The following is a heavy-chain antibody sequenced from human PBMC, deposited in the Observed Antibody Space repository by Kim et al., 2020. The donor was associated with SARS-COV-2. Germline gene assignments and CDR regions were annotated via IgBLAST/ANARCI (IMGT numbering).Heavy chain of an antibody. CDR2: INHSGST. CDR3: ARAAPRRYFDWLGWFDP. D-gene: IGHD3-9*01. Sequence: SETLSLTCAVYGGSFSGYYWSWIRQPPGKGLEWIGEINHSGSTNYNPSLKSRVTISVDTSKNQFSLKLSSVTAADTAVYYCARAAPRRYFDWLGWFDPWGQGTLVTVSS. J-gene: IGHJ5*02. V-gene: IGHV4-34*01. CDR1: GGSFSGYY.